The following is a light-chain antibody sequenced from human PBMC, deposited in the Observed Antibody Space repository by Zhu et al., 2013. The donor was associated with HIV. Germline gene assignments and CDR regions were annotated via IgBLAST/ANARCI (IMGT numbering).Light chain of an antibody. CDR2: TNN. J-gene: IGLJ2*01. Sequence: QSVVTQPPSASGTPGQRVTISCSGSSSNIGRNNVNWYQQLPGTAPKLLIHTNNQRPSGVPDRFSGSKSGTSASLAISGLQSEDEADYYCSVWDGSLNGVVFGGGTKLTVL. CDR3: SVWDGSLNGVV. V-gene: IGLV1-44*01. CDR1: SSNIGRNN.